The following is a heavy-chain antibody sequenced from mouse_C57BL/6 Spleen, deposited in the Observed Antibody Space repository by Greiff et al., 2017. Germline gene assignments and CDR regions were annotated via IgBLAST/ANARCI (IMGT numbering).Heavy chain of an antibody. CDR2: INPSSGYT. J-gene: IGHJ2*01. CDR3: GYDYDAYYFDY. CDR1: GYTFTNYW. D-gene: IGHD2-4*01. V-gene: IGHV1-7*01. Sequence: QVQLQQSGAELAKPGASVKLSCKASGYTFTNYWMHWVKQRPGQGLEWIGYINPSSGYTKYNQKFKDKATLTADKSSSTAYMQLSSLTYEDSAVYYCGYDYDAYYFDYWGQGTTLTVSS.